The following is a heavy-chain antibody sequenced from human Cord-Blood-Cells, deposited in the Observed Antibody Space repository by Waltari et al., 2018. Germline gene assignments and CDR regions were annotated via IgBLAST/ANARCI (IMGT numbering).Heavy chain of an antibody. Sequence: QVQLVQSGAEVKKPGSSVKVYCKASGATFSSYAISWVRPAPGQGLEWMGGIIPIFGTANYAQKFQGRVTITADESTSTAYMELSSLRSEDTAVYYCARQPEYSSSSYYFDYWGQGTLVTVSS. CDR2: IIPIFGTA. J-gene: IGHJ4*02. D-gene: IGHD6-6*01. CDR1: GATFSSYA. CDR3: ARQPEYSSSSYYFDY. V-gene: IGHV1-69*01.